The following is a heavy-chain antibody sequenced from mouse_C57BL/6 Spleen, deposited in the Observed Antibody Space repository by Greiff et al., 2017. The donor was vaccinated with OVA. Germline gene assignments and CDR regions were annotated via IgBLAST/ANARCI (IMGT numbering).Heavy chain of an antibody. Sequence: QVQLKQSGAELVRPGTSVKVSCKASGYAFTNYLIEWVKQRPGQGLEWIGVINPGSGGTNYNEKFKGKATLTAAKSSSTAYMQLSSLTSEDSAVYFCATYYSNFDYWGQGTTLTVSS. J-gene: IGHJ2*01. CDR2: INPGSGGT. CDR1: GYAFTNYL. D-gene: IGHD2-5*01. V-gene: IGHV1-54*01. CDR3: ATYYSNFDY.